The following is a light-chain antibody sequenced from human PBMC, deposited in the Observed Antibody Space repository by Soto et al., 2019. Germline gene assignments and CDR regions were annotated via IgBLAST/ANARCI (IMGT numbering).Light chain of an antibody. CDR2: DAS. CDR3: QQYNSYLLT. V-gene: IGKV1-5*01. CDR1: QSISSW. Sequence: DIQMTQSRFTLSASVGDRVTITCRASQSISSWLAWYQQKPGKAPKLLIYDASSLESGVPSRFSGSGSGTEFTLTISSLQPDDFATYYCQQYNSYLLTFGGGTKVDIK. J-gene: IGKJ4*01.